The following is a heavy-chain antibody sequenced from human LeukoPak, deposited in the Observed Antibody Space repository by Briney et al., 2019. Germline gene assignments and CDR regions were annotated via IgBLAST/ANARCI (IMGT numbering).Heavy chain of an antibody. CDR2: ISGSGGST. D-gene: IGHD2-15*01. Sequence: GGSLSLSCAASGFTFSTYDMHWVRHTTRKGLEWVSAISGSGGSTYYADSVKGRFTISRDNSKNTLYLQMNSLRAEDTAVYYCAKCDILVVVAATPAYWGQGTLVTVSS. CDR1: GFTFSTYD. V-gene: IGHV3-23*01. CDR3: AKCDILVVVAATPAY. J-gene: IGHJ4*02.